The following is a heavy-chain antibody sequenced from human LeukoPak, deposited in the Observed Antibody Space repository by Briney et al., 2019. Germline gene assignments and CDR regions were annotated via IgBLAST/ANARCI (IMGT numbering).Heavy chain of an antibody. Sequence: ASVKVSCKASGYTFTGYYVHWVRQAPGQGLERMGWINPNSGGTNYAQKFQGRVTMTRDTSISTAYMELSRLRSDDTAVYYCARDQGGYSYGYSDYWGQGTLVTVSS. CDR3: ARDQGGYSYGYSDY. CDR2: INPNSGGT. CDR1: GYTFTGYY. J-gene: IGHJ4*02. D-gene: IGHD5-18*01. V-gene: IGHV1-2*02.